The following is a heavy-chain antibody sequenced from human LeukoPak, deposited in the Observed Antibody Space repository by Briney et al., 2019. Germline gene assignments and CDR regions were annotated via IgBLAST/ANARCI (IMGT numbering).Heavy chain of an antibody. CDR3: ARETRDYPGWFDP. V-gene: IGHV4-61*02. Sequence: SQTLSLTCTVAGGPISSGSYCWSWIRQPAGKGLEWIGRIYTGGSTNYNPSLKSRVTISIDTSKNQFSLTLTSVTAADTAVYYCARETRDYPGWFDPWGQGTLVTVSS. D-gene: IGHD4-17*01. J-gene: IGHJ5*02. CDR1: GGPISSGSYC. CDR2: IYTGGST.